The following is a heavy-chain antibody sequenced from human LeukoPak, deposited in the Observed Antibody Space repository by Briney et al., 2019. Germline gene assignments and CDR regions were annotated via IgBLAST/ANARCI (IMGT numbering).Heavy chain of an antibody. CDR3: ARDQEGFDY. Sequence: SVKLSCKASGDTFTSNYIHWGRQAPGQGLEWMGMIYRRDGSTSYAQKFQGRVTVTRDTSTSTVHMELSGLRSEDTAVYYCARDQEGFDYWGQGTLVTVSS. J-gene: IGHJ4*02. CDR1: GDTFTSNY. CDR2: IYRRDGST. V-gene: IGHV1-46*01.